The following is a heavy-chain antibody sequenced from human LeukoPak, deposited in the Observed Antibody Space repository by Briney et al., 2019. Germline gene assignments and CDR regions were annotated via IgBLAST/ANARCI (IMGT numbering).Heavy chain of an antibody. J-gene: IGHJ4*02. V-gene: IGHV1-2*02. CDR2: INPNSGGT. CDR1: GYTFTGYY. CDR3: ARAISRRDGSPLGDY. Sequence: GASVKVSCKASGYTFTGYYMHWVRQAPGQGLEWMGWINPNSGGTNYAQKFQGRVTMTRDTSISTAYMELSRLRSDDTAVYYCARAISRRDGSPLGDYWGQGTLVTVSS. D-gene: IGHD5-24*01.